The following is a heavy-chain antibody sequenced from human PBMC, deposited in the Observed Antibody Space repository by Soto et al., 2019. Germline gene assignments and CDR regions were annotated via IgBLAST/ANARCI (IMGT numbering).Heavy chain of an antibody. D-gene: IGHD6-6*01. V-gene: IGHV3-9*01. J-gene: IGHJ4*02. CDR3: AKGASSSSSPFDY. Sequence: EVQLVESGGGLVQPGRSLRLSCAASGFTFDDYAMHWVRQAPGKGLEWVSGISWNSGSIGYADSVKGRFTISRDNAKNSLYLKMNSLRAEDTALYYCAKGASSSSSPFDYWGQGTLVTVSS. CDR2: ISWNSGSI. CDR1: GFTFDDYA.